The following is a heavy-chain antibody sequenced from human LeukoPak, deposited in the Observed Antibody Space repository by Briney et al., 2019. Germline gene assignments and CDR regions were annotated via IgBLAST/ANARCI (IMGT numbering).Heavy chain of an antibody. CDR3: ARDQIRNYYDSSGYGGWFDP. J-gene: IGHJ5*02. CDR2: INPNSGGT. CDR1: GYTFTGYY. D-gene: IGHD3-22*01. Sequence: ASVKVSCKASGYTFTGYYMHWVRQAPGQGLECMGWINPNSGGTNYAQKFQGRVTMTRDTSISTAYMELSRLRSDDTAVYYCARDQIRNYYDSSGYGGWFDPWGQGTLVTVSS. V-gene: IGHV1-2*02.